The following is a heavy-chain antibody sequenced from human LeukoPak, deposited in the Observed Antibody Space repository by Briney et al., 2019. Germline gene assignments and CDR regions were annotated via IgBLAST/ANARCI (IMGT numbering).Heavy chain of an antibody. V-gene: IGHV4-39*01. CDR3: ARKALRLQAAGGCFDP. CDR1: GGSISSSDYY. Sequence: SETLSLTCTVSGGSISSSDYYWGWIRQPPGKGLEWIGTIYYSGITYYNSSLKSRVTISVDTSKNQFALKLTSVTAADPTVYYCARKALRLQAAGGCFDPWGQGTLVSVS. D-gene: IGHD4-11*01. J-gene: IGHJ5*02. CDR2: IYYSGIT.